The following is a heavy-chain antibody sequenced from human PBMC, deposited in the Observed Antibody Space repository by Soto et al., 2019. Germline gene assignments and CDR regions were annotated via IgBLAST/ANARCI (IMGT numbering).Heavy chain of an antibody. Sequence: AAVQVSCESSRHTFTSYCITLVRQVPGQVLERMGWISAYNGNTNYAQKLQGRVTMTTDTSTSIAYMELRSLRSDDTAVYCCARGLRSCTNGVCYHDAFDIWGQGKMVTVSS. CDR2: ISAYNGNT. CDR1: RHTFTSYC. J-gene: IGHJ3*02. D-gene: IGHD2-8*01. V-gene: IGHV1-18*01. CDR3: ARGLRSCTNGVCYHDAFDI.